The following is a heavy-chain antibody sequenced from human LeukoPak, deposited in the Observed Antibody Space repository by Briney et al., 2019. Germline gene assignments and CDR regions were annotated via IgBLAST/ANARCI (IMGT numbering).Heavy chain of an antibody. J-gene: IGHJ4*02. Sequence: GGSLRLSCAASGFTLSSYWMTWVRQAPGKGLEWVASIKQDGSERNYVDSVKGRFTISRDNAKNSLYLQMNSLRDEDTAVYYCARTRLSCDCWGQGTLVTVSS. CDR3: ARTRLSCDC. V-gene: IGHV3-7*01. D-gene: IGHD2/OR15-2a*01. CDR1: GFTLSSYW. CDR2: IKQDGSER.